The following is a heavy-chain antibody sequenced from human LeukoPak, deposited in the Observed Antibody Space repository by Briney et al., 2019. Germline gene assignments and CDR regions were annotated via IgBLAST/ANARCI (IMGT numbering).Heavy chain of an antibody. D-gene: IGHD4-17*01. CDR2: ISYIGTT. CDR3: ARDLVTVTKGFDI. V-gene: IGHV4-59*11. J-gene: IGHJ3*02. CDR1: DDSFSSHY. Sequence: SETLSLTCAVSDDSFSSHYWTWIRQPPGKGLEWIGYISYIGTTNYNPSLKSRVTLSIDTSKNQFSLKLRSVTAADTAVYYCARDLVTVTKGFDIWGEGRMLSVSS.